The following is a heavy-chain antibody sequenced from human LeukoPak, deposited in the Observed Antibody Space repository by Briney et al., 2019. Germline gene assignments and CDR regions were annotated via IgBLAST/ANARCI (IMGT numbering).Heavy chain of an antibody. CDR3: ARSPSGSYYAYYFDY. V-gene: IGHV3-20*04. Sequence: GGSLRLSCAASGFTFDDYGMSWVRQAPGKGLEWVSGINWNGGSTGYADSVKGRFTISRDNAKNSLYLQMNSLRAEDTALYYCARSPSGSYYAYYFDYWGQGTLVTVSS. D-gene: IGHD1-26*01. J-gene: IGHJ4*02. CDR2: INWNGGST. CDR1: GFTFDDYG.